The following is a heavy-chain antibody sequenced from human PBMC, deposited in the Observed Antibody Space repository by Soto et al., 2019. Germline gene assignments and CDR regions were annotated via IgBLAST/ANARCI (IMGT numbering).Heavy chain of an antibody. CDR1: GYTYSSYY. CDR2: INPSGGST. V-gene: IGHV1-46*03. D-gene: IGHD6-19*01. Sequence: ASVKASCKASGYTYSSYYLHWLRRAPGQGLEWMGVINPSGGSTTYAQKFQGRVTMTRDTSTTTFYMELSSLTSEDTAVYYCARASVSGRRFDYWGEGTLVTVSS. J-gene: IGHJ4*02. CDR3: ARASVSGRRFDY.